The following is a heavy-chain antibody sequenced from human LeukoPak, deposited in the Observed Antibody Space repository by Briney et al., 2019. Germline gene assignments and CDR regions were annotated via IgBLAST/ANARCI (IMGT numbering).Heavy chain of an antibody. V-gene: IGHV3-21*01. J-gene: IGHJ2*01. CDR3: ARDDSVGATPWDL. CDR1: GFTFSSYS. D-gene: IGHD1-26*01. CDR2: ISSSSSYI. Sequence: GGSLRLSCAASGFTFSSYSMNWVRQAPGKGLEWVSSISSSSSYIYYADSVKGRFTISRDNAKNSPYLQMNSLRAEDTAVYYCARDDSVGATPWDLWGRGTLVTVSS.